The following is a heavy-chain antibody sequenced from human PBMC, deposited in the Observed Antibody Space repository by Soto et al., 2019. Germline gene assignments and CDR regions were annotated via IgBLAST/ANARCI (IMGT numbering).Heavy chain of an antibody. CDR2: IWFDGSTT. D-gene: IGHD3-22*01. Sequence: QVYLAESGGGVVQPGGSLRLSCAASGFIFKNFGMHWVRQAPGKGLEWVAVIWFDGSTTYYADSVKGRCTISRDNSKKTLYLEINSLRAEDTAVYYCAKNHNYYDRSGHYYGDGGFDYWGQGTRVTVSS. CDR1: GFIFKNFG. J-gene: IGHJ4*02. V-gene: IGHV3-33*03. CDR3: AKNHNYYDRSGHYYGDGGFDY.